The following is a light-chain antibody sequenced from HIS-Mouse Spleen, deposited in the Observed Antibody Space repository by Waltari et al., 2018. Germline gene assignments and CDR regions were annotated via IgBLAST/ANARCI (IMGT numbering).Light chain of an antibody. CDR1: SSDVGGSNY. V-gene: IGLV2-11*01. CDR2: DFS. Sequence: QSALTQPRSVSGSPGQSVTISCTATSSDVGGSNYSSWYQQHPGKAPKPMIYDFSKRPSGVPDRFSGSKSGNTASLTISGLQAEDEADYYCCSYAGSYPVVFGGGTKLTVL. J-gene: IGLJ2*01. CDR3: CSYAGSYPVV.